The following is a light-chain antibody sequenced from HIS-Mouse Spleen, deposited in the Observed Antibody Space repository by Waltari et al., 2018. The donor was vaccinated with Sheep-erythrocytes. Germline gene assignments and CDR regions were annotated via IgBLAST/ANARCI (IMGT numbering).Light chain of an antibody. CDR3: QQSYSTPPLT. CDR1: QSISSY. J-gene: IGKJ4*01. V-gene: IGKV1-39*01. Sequence: DIQMTQSPSSMSASVGDRVTITCRASQSISSYLNWYQQKPGKAPNLLIYAASSLQSGVPSRFSSSGSETDFTLTISSLQPEDIATYYCQQSYSTPPLTFGGGTKVEIK. CDR2: AAS.